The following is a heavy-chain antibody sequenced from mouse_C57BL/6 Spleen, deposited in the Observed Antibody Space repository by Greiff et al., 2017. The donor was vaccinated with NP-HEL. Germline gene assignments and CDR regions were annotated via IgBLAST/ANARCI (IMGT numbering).Heavy chain of an antibody. D-gene: IGHD2-2*01. CDR3: VRRMGYDGRYAMDY. V-gene: IGHV10-3*01. Sequence: EVQLVESGGGLVQPKGSLKLSCAASGFTFNTYAMHWVRQAPGKGLEWVARIRSKSSNYATYYADSVKDRFTISRDDSQSMLYLQMNNLKTEDTAMYYCVRRMGYDGRYAMDYWGQGTSVTVSS. CDR1: GFTFNTYA. CDR2: IRSKSSNYAT. J-gene: IGHJ4*01.